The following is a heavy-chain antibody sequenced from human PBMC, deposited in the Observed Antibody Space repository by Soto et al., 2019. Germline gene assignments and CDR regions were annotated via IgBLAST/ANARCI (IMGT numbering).Heavy chain of an antibody. CDR1: GGSFSGYY. CDR3: ARGRHNWNYGMGGRHYYGMDV. CDR2: INHSGST. J-gene: IGHJ6*02. Sequence: PSETLSLTCAVYGGSFSGYYWSWIRQPPGKGLEWIGEINHSGSTNYNPSLKSRVTISVDTSKNRFSLKLSSVTAADTAVYYCARGRHNWNYGMGGRHYYGMDVWGQGTTVTVSS. V-gene: IGHV4-34*01. D-gene: IGHD1-7*01.